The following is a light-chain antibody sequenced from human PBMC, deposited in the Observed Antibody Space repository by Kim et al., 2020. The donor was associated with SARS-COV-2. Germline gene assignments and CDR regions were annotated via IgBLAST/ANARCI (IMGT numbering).Light chain of an antibody. CDR3: SSYSSNSPVV. CDR2: DVS. V-gene: IGLV2-14*03. CDR1: SSDVGGYNY. Sequence: QSALTQPASVSGSPGQSITISCTGTSSDVGGYNYVSWYQQHPGKAPKLMIYDVSKRPSGVSNRFSGSKSGNTASLTISGLQAEDEADYYCSSYSSNSPVVFGGGTQLTVL. J-gene: IGLJ2*01.